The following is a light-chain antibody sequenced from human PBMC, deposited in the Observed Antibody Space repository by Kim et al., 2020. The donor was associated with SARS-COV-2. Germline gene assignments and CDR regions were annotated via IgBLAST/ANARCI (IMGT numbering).Light chain of an antibody. CDR3: QQYGSSPLT. CDR2: GAS. CDR1: QSVSSSY. Sequence: PPGERATLSCRASQSVSSSYLAWYQQKPGQAPRLLIYGASSSATGIPDRFSGSGSGTDFTLTISILEPEDFAVYYCQQYGSSPLTFGGGTKVDIK. V-gene: IGKV3-20*01. J-gene: IGKJ4*01.